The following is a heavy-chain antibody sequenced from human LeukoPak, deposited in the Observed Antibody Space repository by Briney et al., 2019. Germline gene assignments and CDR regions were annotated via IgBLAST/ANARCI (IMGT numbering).Heavy chain of an antibody. CDR2: ISYDGSNK. V-gene: IGHV3-30*04. CDR1: GFTFSSYA. Sequence: GGSLRLSCAASGFTFSSYAMHWVRQAPGKGLEWVAVISYDGSNKYYADSVKGRFTISRDNSKNTLYLQMNSLRAEDTAVYYCAKDASSWNYNWFDPWGQGTLVTVSS. CDR3: AKDASSWNYNWFDP. J-gene: IGHJ5*02. D-gene: IGHD6-13*01.